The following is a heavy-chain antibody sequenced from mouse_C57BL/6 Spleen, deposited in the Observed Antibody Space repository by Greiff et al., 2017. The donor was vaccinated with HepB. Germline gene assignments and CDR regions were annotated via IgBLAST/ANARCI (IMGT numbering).Heavy chain of an antibody. CDR2: ISYDGSN. CDR3: ASPLYYGSSYWFAY. D-gene: IGHD1-1*01. Sequence: EVKLQESGPGLVKPSQSLSLTCSVTGYSITSGYYWNWIRQFPGNKLEWMGYISYDGSNNYNPSLKNRISITRDTSKNQFFLKLNSVTTEDTATYYCASPLYYGSSYWFAYWGQGTLVTVSA. V-gene: IGHV3-6*01. CDR1: GYSITSGYY. J-gene: IGHJ3*01.